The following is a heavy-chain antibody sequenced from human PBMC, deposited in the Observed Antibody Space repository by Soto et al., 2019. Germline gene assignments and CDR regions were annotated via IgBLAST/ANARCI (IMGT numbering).Heavy chain of an antibody. CDR3: ASLRIAAAGLNWFDP. Sequence: QLQLQESGSGLVKPSQTLSLTCAVSGGSISSGGYSWSWIRQPPGKGLEWIGYIYHSGSTYYNPSLKSRVTISVDRSKNQCSLKLSSVTAADTAVYYCASLRIAAAGLNWFDPWGQGTLVTVSS. D-gene: IGHD6-13*01. CDR1: GGSISSGGYS. V-gene: IGHV4-30-2*01. J-gene: IGHJ5*02. CDR2: IYHSGST.